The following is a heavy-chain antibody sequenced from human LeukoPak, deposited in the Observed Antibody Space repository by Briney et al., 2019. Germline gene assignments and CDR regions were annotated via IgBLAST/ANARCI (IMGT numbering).Heavy chain of an antibody. D-gene: IGHD3-22*01. J-gene: IGHJ4*02. CDR3: ARDLYYYDSSGYSPKDY. V-gene: IGHV1-18*01. Sequence: ASVKVSCKASGYTFTSYGISWVRQAPGQGLEWMGWISAYNGNTNYAQKLQGRVTMTTDTSTSTVYMELRSLRSDDTAVYYCARDLYYYDSSGYSPKDYWGQGTLVTVSS. CDR2: ISAYNGNT. CDR1: GYTFTSYG.